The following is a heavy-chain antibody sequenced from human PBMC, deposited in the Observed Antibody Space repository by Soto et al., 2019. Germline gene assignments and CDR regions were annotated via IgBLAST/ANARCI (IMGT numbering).Heavy chain of an antibody. CDR2: ISAYNGNT. CDR1: GYTFTSYG. D-gene: IGHD2-2*01. J-gene: IGHJ4*02. CDR3: ARIHVMLGSSTRALNDD. Sequence: GASVKVSCKASGYTFTSYGISWVRQAPGQGLEWMGWISAYNGNTNYAQKLQGRVTMTTDTSTSTAYMELRSLRSDDTAVYYCARIHVMLGSSTRALNDDGGQGTLVTVSS. V-gene: IGHV1-18*01.